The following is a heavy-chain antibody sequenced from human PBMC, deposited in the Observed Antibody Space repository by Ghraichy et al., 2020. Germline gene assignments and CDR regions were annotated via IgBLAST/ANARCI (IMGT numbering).Heavy chain of an antibody. CDR1: GGSISSGGYY. CDR3: ARKYSGYHLDY. CDR2: IYYSGST. V-gene: IGHV4-31*03. J-gene: IGHJ4*02. D-gene: IGHD5-12*01. Sequence: TLSLTCTVSGGSISSGGYYWSWIRQHPGKGLEWIGYIYYSGSTYYNPSLKSRVTISVDTSKNQFSLKLSSVTAADTAVYYCARKYSGYHLDYWGQGTLVTVSS.